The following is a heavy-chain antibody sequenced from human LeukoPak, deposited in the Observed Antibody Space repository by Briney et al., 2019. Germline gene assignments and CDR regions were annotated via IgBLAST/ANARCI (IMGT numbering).Heavy chain of an antibody. CDR1: GFTFSSYS. CDR3: ARDPYGDYVFLDYYYYGMDV. V-gene: IGHV3-48*02. CDR2: ISSSSSTI. D-gene: IGHD4-17*01. Sequence: PGGSLRLSCAASGFTFSSYSMNWVRQAPGKGLEWVSYISSSSSTIYYADSVKGRFTISRDNAKNSLYLQMNSLRDEDTAVYYCARDPYGDYVFLDYYYYGMDVWGQGTTVTVSS. J-gene: IGHJ6*02.